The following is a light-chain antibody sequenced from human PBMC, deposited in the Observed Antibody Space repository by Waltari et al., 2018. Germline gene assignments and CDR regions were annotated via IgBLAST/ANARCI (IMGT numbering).Light chain of an antibody. CDR1: KLENKL. V-gene: IGLV3-1*01. CDR3: QAWDIKNVI. J-gene: IGLJ2*01. CDR2: QDT. Sequence: SYELTQAHSVSVSPGQTATITCSGDKLENKLTSWYQQKPGQSPVLVLYQDTKRPSGISERFSGSNSGDTATLTITETQTTDEADYYCQAWDIKNVIFGGGTKLTVL.